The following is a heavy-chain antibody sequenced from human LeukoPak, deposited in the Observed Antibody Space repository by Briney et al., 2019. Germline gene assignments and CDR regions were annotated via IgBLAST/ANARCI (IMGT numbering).Heavy chain of an antibody. Sequence: PGGSLRLSCAASELTFSSYAMNWVRQAPGKGLEWVSGISGSGGSTYYADSVKGRFTISRDNSKNTLYLQMNSLKAEDTAVYYCAKDQSRYSSSWYGDDYWGQGTLVTVSS. CDR3: AKDQSRYSSSWYGDDY. D-gene: IGHD6-13*01. CDR2: ISGSGGST. CDR1: ELTFSSYA. V-gene: IGHV3-23*01. J-gene: IGHJ4*02.